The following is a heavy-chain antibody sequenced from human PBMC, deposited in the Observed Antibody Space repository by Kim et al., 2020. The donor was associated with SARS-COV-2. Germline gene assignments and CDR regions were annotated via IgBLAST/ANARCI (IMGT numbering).Heavy chain of an antibody. J-gene: IGHJ6*02. CDR3: ATRTSGSYYYYYYGMDV. CDR1: GYTFTSYY. D-gene: IGHD1-26*01. CDR2: INPSGGST. V-gene: IGHV1-46*01. Sequence: ASVKVSCKASGYTFTSYYMHWVRQAPGQGLEWMGIINPSGGSTSYAQKFQGRVTMTRDTSTSTVYMELSSLRSEDTAVYYCATRTSGSYYYYYYGMDVWGQGTTVTVSS.